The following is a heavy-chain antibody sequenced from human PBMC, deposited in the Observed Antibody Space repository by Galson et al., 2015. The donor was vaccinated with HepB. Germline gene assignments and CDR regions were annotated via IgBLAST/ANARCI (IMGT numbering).Heavy chain of an antibody. D-gene: IGHD3-10*01. CDR2: IWCDGSNK. V-gene: IGHV3-33*01. J-gene: IGHJ6*02. CDR1: GFTFSSYG. CDR3: ARVRDYYGSGNYGYGIYRYYGMDV. Sequence: SLRLSCAASGFTFSSYGMNWVRQAPGKGLEWVAVIWCDGSNKFYADSVKGRFTISRDNSKNTLFLQMDSLRAEDTAVYYCARVRDYYGSGNYGYGIYRYYGMDVWGQGTTVTVSS.